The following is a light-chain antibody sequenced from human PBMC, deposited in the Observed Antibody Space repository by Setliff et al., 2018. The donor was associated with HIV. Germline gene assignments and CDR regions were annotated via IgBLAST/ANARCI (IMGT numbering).Light chain of an antibody. V-gene: IGLV2-23*02. J-gene: IGLJ1*01. CDR2: SVS. Sequence: QSVLTQPASVSGAPGQSITISCTGTSSDVGGYNLVSWYQQHPNKAPKLMIYSVSKRPSGVSNRFSGSKSDNTASLTISGLQAEDEADYYCCSYAGRSTYVFGTGTKVTVL. CDR3: CSYAGRSTYV. CDR1: SSDVGGYNL.